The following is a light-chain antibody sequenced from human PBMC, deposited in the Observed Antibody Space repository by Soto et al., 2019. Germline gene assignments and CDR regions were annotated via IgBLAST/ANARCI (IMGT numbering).Light chain of an antibody. Sequence: EIVLMQSPATLSVSPGERATLSCRASQSVSSNLAWYQQKPGQAPSLLIYGASTRATGVPARFSGSGSGTEFTLTIRSLMSDDSAVYYCQQYNGWPTFGQGTKLDIK. V-gene: IGKV3-15*01. CDR2: GAS. CDR1: QSVSSN. CDR3: QQYNGWPT. J-gene: IGKJ1*01.